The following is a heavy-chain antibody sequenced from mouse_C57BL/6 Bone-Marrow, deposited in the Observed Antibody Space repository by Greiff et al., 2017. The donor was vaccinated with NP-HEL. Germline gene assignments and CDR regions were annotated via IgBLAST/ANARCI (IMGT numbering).Heavy chain of an antibody. V-gene: IGHV3-1*01. CDR2: IRYSGST. J-gene: IGHJ3*01. CDR1: GYSITSGYD. Sequence: EVKLVESGPGLVKPSQSLSLTCTVTGYSITSGYDWHWIRPFPGNILEWMGFIRYSGSTNYNPSLKSRISITHDTSKNHFFLKLNSVTTEDTATYYCARGRAWFAYWGQGTLVTVSA. CDR3: ARGRAWFAY.